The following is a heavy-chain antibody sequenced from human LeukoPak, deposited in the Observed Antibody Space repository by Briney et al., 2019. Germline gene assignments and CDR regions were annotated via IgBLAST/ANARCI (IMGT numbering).Heavy chain of an antibody. J-gene: IGHJ4*02. V-gene: IGHV4-61*02. Sequence: SQTLSLTCTVSGGSISSGSYYWSWIRQPAGKELGWIGRIYTSGSTNYNPSLKSRVTISVDTSKNQFSLKLSSVTAADTAVYYCAREVTMIVLGVYYFDYWGQGTLVTVSS. CDR3: AREVTMIVLGVYYFDY. D-gene: IGHD3-22*01. CDR1: GGSISSGSYY. CDR2: IYTSGST.